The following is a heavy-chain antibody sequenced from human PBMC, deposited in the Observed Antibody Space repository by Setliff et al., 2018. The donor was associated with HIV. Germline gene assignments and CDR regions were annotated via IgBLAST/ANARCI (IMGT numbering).Heavy chain of an antibody. CDR2: ISSSGNSV. Sequence: PGGSLRLSCTVSGFTFSDYEMNWVRQAPGKGLGGVSYISSSGNSVYYADSVKGRFAISRDNAKRSLFLQMNSLRGEDMAVYYCARYFRDGSYNDYWGQGTLVTVSS. V-gene: IGHV3-48*03. CDR1: GFTFSDYE. J-gene: IGHJ4*02. D-gene: IGHD3-10*01. CDR3: ARYFRDGSYNDY.